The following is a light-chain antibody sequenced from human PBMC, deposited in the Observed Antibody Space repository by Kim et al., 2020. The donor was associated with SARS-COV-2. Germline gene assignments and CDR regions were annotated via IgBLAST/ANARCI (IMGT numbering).Light chain of an antibody. Sequence: SLTLSFPGTSSDVGGYNYVSWYQQPPGKPPKLMIYDVSKPPSGVPDRFSGSKSGNTASLTISGLQAEDEADYYCCSYAGSYPYVFGTGTKVTVL. CDR3: CSYAGSYPYV. V-gene: IGLV2-11*01. J-gene: IGLJ1*01. CDR1: SSDVGGYNY. CDR2: DVS.